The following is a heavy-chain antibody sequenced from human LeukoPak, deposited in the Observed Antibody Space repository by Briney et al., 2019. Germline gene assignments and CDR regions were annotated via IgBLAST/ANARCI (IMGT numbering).Heavy chain of an antibody. CDR3: ARGPSAYYDSSGYYYVSFLLDI. Sequence: SETLSLTCTVSGGSISSDYWSWIRQPPGKGLEWIGYIYYSGSTNYNPSLKSRVTISVDTSKNQFSLKLSSVTAADTAVYYCARGPSAYYDSSGYYYVSFLLDIWGQGTMVTVSA. V-gene: IGHV4-59*01. D-gene: IGHD3-22*01. CDR1: GGSISSDY. J-gene: IGHJ3*02. CDR2: IYYSGST.